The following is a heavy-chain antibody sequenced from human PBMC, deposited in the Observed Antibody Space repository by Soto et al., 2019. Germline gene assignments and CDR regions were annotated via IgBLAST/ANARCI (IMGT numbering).Heavy chain of an antibody. D-gene: IGHD2-2*02. Sequence: GGSLRLSCAASGFTFSSYAMHWVRQAPGKGLEWVAVISYDGGNKYYADSVKGRFTISRDNSKNTLYLQMNSLRAEDTAVYYCAKEKCSSTSCYTRANYYYYGMDVWGQGTTVTVS. CDR1: GFTFSSYA. V-gene: IGHV3-30-3*01. J-gene: IGHJ6*02. CDR2: ISYDGGNK. CDR3: AKEKCSSTSCYTRANYYYYGMDV.